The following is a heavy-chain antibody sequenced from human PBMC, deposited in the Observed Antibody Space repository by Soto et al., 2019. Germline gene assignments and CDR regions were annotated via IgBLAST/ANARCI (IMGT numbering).Heavy chain of an antibody. CDR3: ARGADYAGGYYYGMDV. Sequence: SETLSLTCAVSGGSIISGGYCFIWMRQPPWKGLELIGYIYHSGSTYYNPSLKSRVTISVDRSKNQFSLKLSSVTAADTAVYYCARGADYAGGYYYGMDVWGQGTTVTVSS. V-gene: IGHV4-30-2*01. J-gene: IGHJ6*02. CDR2: IYHSGST. D-gene: IGHD2-8*02. CDR1: GGSIISGGYC.